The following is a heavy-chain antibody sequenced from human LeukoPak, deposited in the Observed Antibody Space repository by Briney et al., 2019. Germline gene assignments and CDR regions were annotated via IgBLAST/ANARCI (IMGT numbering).Heavy chain of an antibody. V-gene: IGHV3-23*01. J-gene: IGHJ4*02. CDR2: ISGSGGST. CDR1: GFTFSSFP. Sequence: GGSLRLSCAASGFTFSSFPLSWVRQGPGKGLEGDSGISGSGGSTYYADSVKGRFTISRDNSNNRLYLQMNSLRAEDTAVYYCSKDKGSGTYPPYWGQGTLVTVSS. CDR3: SKDKGSGTYPPY. D-gene: IGHD1-26*01.